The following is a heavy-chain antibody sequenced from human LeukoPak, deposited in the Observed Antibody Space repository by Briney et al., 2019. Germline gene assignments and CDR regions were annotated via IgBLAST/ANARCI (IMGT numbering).Heavy chain of an antibody. J-gene: IGHJ5*02. Sequence: PSETLSLTCTVSGGSISSYYWSWIRQPPGKGLELIGHIYGSGSTNYNPSLKSRVTLPVDTSKNQFSLKLSSVTAADTAVYYCAREGTSGTHLNWFDPWGQGTLVTVSS. CDR2: IYGSGST. CDR1: GGSISSYY. D-gene: IGHD1-1*01. CDR3: AREGTSGTHLNWFDP. V-gene: IGHV4-59*01.